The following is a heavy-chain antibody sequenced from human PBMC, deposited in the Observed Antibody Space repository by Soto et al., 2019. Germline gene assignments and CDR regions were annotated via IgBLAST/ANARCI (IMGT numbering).Heavy chain of an antibody. V-gene: IGHV1-8*01. D-gene: IGHD4-17*01. CDR3: ARGGDSRYGMDV. J-gene: IGHJ6*02. CDR2: MNPNSGST. Sequence: ASVKVSCKASGYTFTSYDINWVRQATGQGLEWMGWMNPNSGSTGYAQKFQGRVTMTRNTSISTAYMELSSLRYEDTAVYYCARGGDSRYGMDVWGQQTTVTVSS. CDR1: GYTFTSYD.